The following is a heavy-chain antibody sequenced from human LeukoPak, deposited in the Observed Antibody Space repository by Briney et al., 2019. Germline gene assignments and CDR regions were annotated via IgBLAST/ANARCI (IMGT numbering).Heavy chain of an antibody. CDR2: IISSSSYI. CDR3: ARDAHRSSGYYYLLGY. CDR1: GFTFSSYS. D-gene: IGHD3-22*01. Sequence: GGSLRLSCAASGFTFSSYSMNWVRQPPGKGLEWVSSIISSSSYIYYADSVKGRFTISRDNAKNSLYLQMNSLRAEDTAVYYCARDAHRSSGYYYLLGYWGQGTLVTVSS. V-gene: IGHV3-21*01. J-gene: IGHJ4*02.